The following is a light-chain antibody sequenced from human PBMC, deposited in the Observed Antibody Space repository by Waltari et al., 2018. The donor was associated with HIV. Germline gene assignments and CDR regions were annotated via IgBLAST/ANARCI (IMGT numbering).Light chain of an antibody. CDR2: TAT. V-gene: IGKV1-39*01. CDR3: QQSYTSPT. Sequence: IQITQSPSSLSASLGDRVTIACRASQNINTYLNWYQQKPGKAPRALISTATTLHSGVPSRCSGSGSGTDFTITITDLQPEDFANYFCQQSYTSPTFGPGTTVDLK. J-gene: IGKJ3*01. CDR1: QNINTY.